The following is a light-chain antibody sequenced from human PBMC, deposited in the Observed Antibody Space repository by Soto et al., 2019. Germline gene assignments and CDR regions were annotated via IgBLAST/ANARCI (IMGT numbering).Light chain of an antibody. J-gene: IGKJ1*01. V-gene: IGKV3-20*01. Sequence: EIVLTQSPGTLSLSPGERATLSCRASQSVTNNYLAWYQRKPGQPPRLLIYGTSYRSTDIPRRFSGSGSGTDFPLTITRLEPEDFPVYYCWQYGSSPQPFGQGTKVDIK. CDR2: GTS. CDR3: WQYGSSPQP. CDR1: QSVTNNY.